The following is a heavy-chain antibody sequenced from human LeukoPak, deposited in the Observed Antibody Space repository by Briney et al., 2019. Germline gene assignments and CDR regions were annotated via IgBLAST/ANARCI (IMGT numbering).Heavy chain of an antibody. D-gene: IGHD3-22*01. CDR2: VASAADT. V-gene: IGHV3-13*01. Sequence: GGSLRLSCAACGFTFSRFDIHWVRQLTGKGLEWVSTVASAADTYYPGSAKGRFTISRDNAKNSLYLQMNSLRAEDTAVYYCARDVNYYDSSGYYTFGTPDAFDIWGQGTMVTVSS. CDR3: ARDVNYYDSSGYYTFGTPDAFDI. J-gene: IGHJ3*02. CDR1: GFTFSRFD.